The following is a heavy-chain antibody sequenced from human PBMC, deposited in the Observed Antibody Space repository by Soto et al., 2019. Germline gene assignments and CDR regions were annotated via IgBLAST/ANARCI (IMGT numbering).Heavy chain of an antibody. V-gene: IGHV3-30*18. CDR3: AKDRSSTLPGYYYGMDV. CDR2: ISYDGSNK. CDR1: GFTFSSYG. Sequence: QVQLVESGGGVVQPGRSLRLSCAASGFTFSSYGMHWVRQAPGKGLEWVAVISYDGSNKYYADSVKGRFTISRDNSKNTLYLQMNSLRAEDKAVYYCAKDRSSTLPGYYYGMDVWGQGTTVTVSS. J-gene: IGHJ6*02. D-gene: IGHD6-13*01.